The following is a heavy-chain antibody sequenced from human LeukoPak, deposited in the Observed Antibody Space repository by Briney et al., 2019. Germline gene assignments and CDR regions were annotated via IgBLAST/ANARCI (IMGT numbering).Heavy chain of an antibody. CDR1: GGSISSSSYY. CDR2: IYYSGST. CDR3: ARHVAGETVDY. J-gene: IGHJ4*02. D-gene: IGHD2-21*01. Sequence: PSETLSLTCTVSGGSISSSSYYWGWIRQPPGKGLEWIGGIYYSGSTYYNPSLKSRVTISVDTSKNQFSLKLSSVTAADTAVYYCARHVAGETVDYWGQGTLVTVSS. V-gene: IGHV4-39*01.